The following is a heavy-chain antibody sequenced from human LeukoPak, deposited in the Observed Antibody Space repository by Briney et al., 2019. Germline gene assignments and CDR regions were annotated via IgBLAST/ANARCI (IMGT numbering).Heavy chain of an antibody. CDR3: AELGITMIGGV. J-gene: IGHJ6*04. V-gene: IGHV3-64*01. D-gene: IGHD3-10*02. Sequence: GGSLRLSCAASGFTFSSYAMNWVRQAPGKGLEYVSAISSNGGSTYYANSVKGRFTISRDNSKNTLYLQMGSLRAEDVAVYYCAELGITMIGGVWGKGTTVTISS. CDR1: GFTFSSYA. CDR2: ISSNGGST.